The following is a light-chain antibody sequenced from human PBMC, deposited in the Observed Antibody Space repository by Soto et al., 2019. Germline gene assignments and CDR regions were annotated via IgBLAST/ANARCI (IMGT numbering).Light chain of an antibody. CDR3: QLYSNWRSDRT. Sequence: EIVMTQSPATLSVSPGERATLSCRASQTISSNLAWYQQKPGQAPRLLIYGASTRATGIPARFSGSGSGTEFTLTISSLQSEHSAIYFCQLYSNWRSDRTFGQGTNVEIK. CDR2: GAS. V-gene: IGKV3-15*01. CDR1: QTISSN. J-gene: IGKJ1*01.